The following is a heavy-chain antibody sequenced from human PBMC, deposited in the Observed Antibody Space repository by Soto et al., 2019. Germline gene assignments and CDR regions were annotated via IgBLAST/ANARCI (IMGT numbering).Heavy chain of an antibody. Sequence: VQLVQSGAEVKKPGASVKVSCKTSGDCFNDYYIHWVRQAPGQGLEWMGWINPNGGVTKYAQKFQGRVTVTRDTSIRTVYMELSSLRSDDTAVYYCARESGGATATLDYYYFYMDVWGKGTTVTVSS. V-gene: IGHV1-2*02. CDR1: GDCFNDYY. J-gene: IGHJ6*03. CDR3: ARESGGATATLDYYYFYMDV. D-gene: IGHD5-12*01. CDR2: INPNGGVT.